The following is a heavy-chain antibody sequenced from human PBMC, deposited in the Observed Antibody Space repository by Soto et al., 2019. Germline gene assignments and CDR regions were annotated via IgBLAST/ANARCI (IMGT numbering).Heavy chain of an antibody. Sequence: SETLSLTCTVSSDSVSSGSFYWSWIRQPPGRGLQWIGNINHSGRTNYNPSLESRATISGDRSKKQFSLKLKSVTAADTAVYYCATGLDLHGSGSPDINGLWGQGTLVTVSS. CDR1: SDSVSSGSFY. D-gene: IGHD3-10*01. J-gene: IGHJ4*02. CDR3: ATGLDLHGSGSPDINGL. CDR2: INHSGRT. V-gene: IGHV4-61*01.